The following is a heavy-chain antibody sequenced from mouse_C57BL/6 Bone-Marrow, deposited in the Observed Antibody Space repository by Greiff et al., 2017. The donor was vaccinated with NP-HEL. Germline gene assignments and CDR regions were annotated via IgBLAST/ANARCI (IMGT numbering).Heavy chain of an antibody. CDR2: IDPSDSYT. CDR1: GYTFTSYW. CDR3: ARCDYGGY. D-gene: IGHD2-4*01. V-gene: IGHV1-50*01. J-gene: IGHJ2*01. Sequence: QVQLQQPGAELVKPGASVKLSCKASGYTFTSYWMQWVNQRPGQGLEWIGEIDPSDSYTNYNQKFKGKATLTVDTSSSPAYMQLSSLTSEDAAVYYCARCDYGGYWGQGTTLTVSS.